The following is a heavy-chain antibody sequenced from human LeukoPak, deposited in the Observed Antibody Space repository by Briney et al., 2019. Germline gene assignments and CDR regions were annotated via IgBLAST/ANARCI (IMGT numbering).Heavy chain of an antibody. D-gene: IGHD5-18*01. J-gene: IGHJ4*02. V-gene: IGHV3-23*01. CDR3: ANFVDTSMGGNDY. CDR2: ISADSYYT. CDR1: GFTFSSYS. Sequence: GGSLRLSCAASGFTFSSYSLNWVRQAPGKGLEWVSAISADSYYTYYADSVQGRFTISRDNSKNTLYLHMNSLRAEDTALYFCANFVDTSMGGNDYWGQGTLVTVSS.